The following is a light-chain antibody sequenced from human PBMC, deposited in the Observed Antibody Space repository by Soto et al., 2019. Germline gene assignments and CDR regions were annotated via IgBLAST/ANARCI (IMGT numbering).Light chain of an antibody. V-gene: IGLV2-8*01. Sequence: QSVLTQPPSASGSPGQSATLSCTGTSSDVGGYNYVSWYQQHPGQAPKLMIYDVSKRPSGVPDRFSGSKSGNTASLTVSGLQAEDEADYYCSSYAGSTPYVFGTGTKVTVL. CDR3: SSYAGSTPYV. J-gene: IGLJ1*01. CDR1: SSDVGGYNY. CDR2: DVS.